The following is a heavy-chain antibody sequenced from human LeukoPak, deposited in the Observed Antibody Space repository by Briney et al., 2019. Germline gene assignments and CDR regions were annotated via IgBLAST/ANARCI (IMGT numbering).Heavy chain of an antibody. CDR3: ARGYSSSWYNWLDP. Sequence: GGPLSPPFLPPGFPFRINWRTGVGQAQGRGRGGLAKKKQDGSKKSYVDSVKGRFTISRDNAKNSLYLQMNSLRAEDAAVYYCARGYSSSWYNWLDPWGQGTLVTVSS. J-gene: IGHJ5*02. D-gene: IGHD6-13*01. V-gene: IGHV3-7*01. CDR2: KKQDGSKK. CDR1: GFPFRINW.